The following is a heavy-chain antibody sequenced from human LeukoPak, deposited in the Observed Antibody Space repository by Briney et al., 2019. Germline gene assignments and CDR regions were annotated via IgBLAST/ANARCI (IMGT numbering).Heavy chain of an antibody. V-gene: IGHV3-74*01. Sequence: GGSLRLSCAASGFTFSSYWMHWVRQAPGKGLVWVSRINSVGSSTSYADSVKGRFTISRDNAKNTLYLQMNSLRAEDTAVYYCARVIRDFWSGDVHFDYWGQGTLVTVSS. D-gene: IGHD3-3*01. CDR1: GFTFSSYW. CDR3: ARVIRDFWSGDVHFDY. CDR2: INSVGSST. J-gene: IGHJ4*02.